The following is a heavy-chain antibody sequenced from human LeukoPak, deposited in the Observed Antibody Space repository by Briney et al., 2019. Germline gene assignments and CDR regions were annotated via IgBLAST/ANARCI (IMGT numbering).Heavy chain of an antibody. CDR1: GGSISSGDYY. D-gene: IGHD3-22*01. CDR2: IYYSGST. V-gene: IGHV4-30-4*01. Sequence: SETLSLTCTVSGGSISSGDYYWSWIRQPPGKGLEWIGYIYYSGSTYCNPSLKSRVTISVDTSKNQFSLKLSSVTAADTAVYYCARHLSSGYYLDYWGQGTLVTVSS. CDR3: ARHLSSGYYLDY. J-gene: IGHJ4*02.